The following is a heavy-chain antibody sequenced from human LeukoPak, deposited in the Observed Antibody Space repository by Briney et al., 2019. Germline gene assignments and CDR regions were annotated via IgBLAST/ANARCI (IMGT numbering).Heavy chain of an antibody. J-gene: IGHJ4*02. D-gene: IGHD3-22*01. Sequence: ASVRVSCKASGYTFTYYYMHWVRQAPGQGLEWIGWIDPNSGGTNYAQKFQGRVTMARDTSINTAYMELSRLRSDDTAVYFCARGHYYSDSDAFPLHYWGQGTLVTVSS. V-gene: IGHV1-2*02. CDR1: GYTFTYYY. CDR2: IDPNSGGT. CDR3: ARGHYYSDSDAFPLHY.